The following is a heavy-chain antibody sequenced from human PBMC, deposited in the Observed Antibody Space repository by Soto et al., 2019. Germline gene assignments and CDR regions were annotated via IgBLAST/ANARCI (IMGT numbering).Heavy chain of an antibody. CDR3: AKDSSAAY. CDR2: IYYSGST. Sequence: SETLSLTCTVAGGSISSGGYYRSWIRQPPGKGLEWIGYIYYSGSTYYNPSLKSRVTISVDTSKNQFSLYLQMSGLRAEDTAVYFCAKDSSAAYWGQGTPVTVSS. J-gene: IGHJ4*02. V-gene: IGHV4-30-4*01. D-gene: IGHD2-2*01. CDR1: GGSISSGGYY.